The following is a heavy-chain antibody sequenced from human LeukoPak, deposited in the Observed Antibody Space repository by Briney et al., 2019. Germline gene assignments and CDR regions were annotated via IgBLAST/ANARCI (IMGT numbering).Heavy chain of an antibody. CDR1: GFSLSNDTYN. CDR2: ISNSGTT. J-gene: IGHJ4*02. D-gene: IGHD2-21*02. CDR3: ARRLHEVTSSLDIDY. V-gene: IGHV4-39*01. Sequence: SETLSLTCTVSGFSLSNDTYNWGWIRQPPGKGLEWIGSISNSGTTYSNPSLKNRVFISRDTSRNQFSLSLIAVTAADTAVHYSARRLHEVTSSLDIDYWGQGTRVTVSS.